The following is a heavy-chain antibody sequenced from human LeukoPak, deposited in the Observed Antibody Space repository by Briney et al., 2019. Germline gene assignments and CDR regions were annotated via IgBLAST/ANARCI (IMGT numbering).Heavy chain of an antibody. V-gene: IGHV3-52*01. CDR1: GFTFSNSW. CDR3: VRGVGSSTSCYGRAFDI. J-gene: IGHJ3*02. D-gene: IGHD2-2*01. CDR2: IKCDGSEK. Sequence: PGRSLKLSCAAAGFTFSNSWMHSACQAPEKGLEWVADIKCDGSEKCYVDSVKGRLTSARDNAKNSLYLQVNSLRAEDTTVYYCVRGVGSSTSCYGRAFDIRGQGTMVTVSS.